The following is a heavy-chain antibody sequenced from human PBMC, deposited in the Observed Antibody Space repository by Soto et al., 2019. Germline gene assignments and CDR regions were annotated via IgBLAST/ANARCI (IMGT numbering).Heavy chain of an antibody. V-gene: IGHV4-30-4*01. D-gene: IGHD3-16*01. CDR1: GGSISSGDYY. CDR2: IYYSWST. CDR3: VREGGDNWFDP. Sequence: PSETLSPPCPASGGSISSGDYYWSWIRHPPGKGLEWIGYIYYSWSTFYNPSLKNRVTISLDTSKIQFSLKLSYVTAADTAVYCCVREGGDNWFDPWGQGTLVTVSS. J-gene: IGHJ5*02.